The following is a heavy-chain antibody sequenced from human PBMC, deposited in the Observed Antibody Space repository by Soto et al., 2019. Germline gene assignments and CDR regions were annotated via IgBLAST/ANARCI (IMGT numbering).Heavy chain of an antibody. CDR1: GYRFTNYW. Sequence: GESLKVSCKGSGYRFTNYWIGWVRQMPGKGLEWMGIIDPGDSDTRYSPSFQGQVTISVDKSISTAYLQWSSLKASDTAMYYCAARVGSSPLYYYGVDVWGQGTTVTVSS. J-gene: IGHJ6*02. V-gene: IGHV5-51*01. CDR2: IDPGDSDT. D-gene: IGHD3-10*01. CDR3: AARVGSSPLYYYGVDV.